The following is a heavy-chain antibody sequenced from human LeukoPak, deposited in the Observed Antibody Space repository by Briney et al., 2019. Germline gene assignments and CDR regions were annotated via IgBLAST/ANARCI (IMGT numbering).Heavy chain of an antibody. Sequence: GGSLRLSCAASGFTFSSYCMHWVRQAPGKGLLWVSRINSDGSSTSYADSVKGRFTIYRDNAKNTLYLQMNSLRAEDTAVYYYARIPAAISRWFDPWGQGTQVTVSS. J-gene: IGHJ5*02. CDR1: GFTFSSYC. CDR3: ARIPAAISRWFDP. D-gene: IGHD2-2*02. CDR2: INSDGSST. V-gene: IGHV3-74*01.